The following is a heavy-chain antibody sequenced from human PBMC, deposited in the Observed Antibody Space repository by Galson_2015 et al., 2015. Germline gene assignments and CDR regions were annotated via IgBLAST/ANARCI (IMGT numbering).Heavy chain of an antibody. V-gene: IGHV4-31*03. CDR1: GDSIDSGTYY. Sequence: TLSLTCTVSGDSIDSGTYYWSWVRQHPGEGLEWIGYIYYSGSTYYNPSLKSRVTISVDTSKNQFSLKLSSVTAADTTVYYCVRDRGKYCSSVSCYNPYFDYWGQGTPVTVSS. J-gene: IGHJ4*02. CDR2: IYYSGST. D-gene: IGHD2-2*02. CDR3: VRDRGKYCSSVSCYNPYFDY.